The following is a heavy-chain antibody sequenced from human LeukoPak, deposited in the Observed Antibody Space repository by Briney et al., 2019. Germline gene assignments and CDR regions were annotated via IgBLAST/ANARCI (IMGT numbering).Heavy chain of an antibody. J-gene: IGHJ4*02. V-gene: IGHV4-39*07. D-gene: IGHD3-22*01. Sequence: SETLSLTCTVSGGSISSSSYYWGWIRQPPGKGLEWIGSIYYSGSTNYNPSLKSRVTMSVDTSKNQFSLKLSSVTAADTAVYYCARDLDYYDSSGSDYWGQGTLVTVSS. CDR3: ARDLDYYDSSGSDY. CDR1: GGSISSSSYY. CDR2: IYYSGST.